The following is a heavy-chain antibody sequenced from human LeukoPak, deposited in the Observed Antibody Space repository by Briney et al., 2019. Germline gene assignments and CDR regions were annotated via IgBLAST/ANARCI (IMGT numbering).Heavy chain of an antibody. V-gene: IGHV4-4*07. Sequence: SETLSLTCTVSGGSISSYCWSWIRQPAGKGLEWIGRIYTSGSTNYNPSLKSRVTMSVDTSKNQFSLKLSSVTAADTAVYYCARESRPGRPYGAFDPWGQGTLVTVSS. D-gene: IGHD3-10*01. CDR3: ARESRPGRPYGAFDP. CDR1: GGSISSYC. J-gene: IGHJ5*02. CDR2: IYTSGST.